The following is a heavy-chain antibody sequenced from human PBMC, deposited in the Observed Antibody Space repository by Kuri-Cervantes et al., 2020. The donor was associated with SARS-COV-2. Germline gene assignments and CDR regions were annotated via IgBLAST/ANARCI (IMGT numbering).Heavy chain of an antibody. CDR2: ISHDGKNK. Sequence: LTLTCAASGFNFSRTDMHWFRQAPGKGLEWVAVISHDGKNKKCIASGKGRFTISRDNSQNTLYLHMKSLRSEDTAMYYCAKDRVGVQDFWGQGTLVTVSS. CDR3: AKDRVGVQDF. D-gene: IGHD2-21*01. J-gene: IGHJ4*02. CDR1: GFNFSRTD. V-gene: IGHV3-30*18.